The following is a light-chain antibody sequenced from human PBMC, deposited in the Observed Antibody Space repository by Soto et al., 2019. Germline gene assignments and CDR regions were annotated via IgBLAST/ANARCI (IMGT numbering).Light chain of an antibody. CDR3: QQYGSSPWT. V-gene: IGKV3-20*01. CDR1: QSVSSSY. CDR2: GAS. Sequence: EILLTQSPGTLSLSPGERATLSCRASQSVSSSYLAWYQQKPGQAPRLLIYGASSRATGIPDRFSGSGSGTDFTLTISRLETEDFAVYYCQQYGSSPWTFGQGTKV. J-gene: IGKJ1*01.